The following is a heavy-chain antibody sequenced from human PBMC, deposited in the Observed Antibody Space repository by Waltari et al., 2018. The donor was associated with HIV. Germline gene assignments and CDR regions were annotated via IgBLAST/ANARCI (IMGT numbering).Heavy chain of an antibody. V-gene: IGHV3-15*01. CDR2: IRSKADGGTT. J-gene: IGHJ4*02. CDR1: GFTFSDAW. Sequence: EEQLVESGGGLVKPGESLSLSCAVSGFTFSDAWLTWVGQAPGKGLEWVGRIRSKADGGTTVYAAPVRGRFTISRDDSESTLYLQMNSLKTEDTAVYYCTKDRGGCSSVSCFASDYWGRGTLVTVSS. D-gene: IGHD2-2*01. CDR3: TKDRGGCSSVSCFASDY.